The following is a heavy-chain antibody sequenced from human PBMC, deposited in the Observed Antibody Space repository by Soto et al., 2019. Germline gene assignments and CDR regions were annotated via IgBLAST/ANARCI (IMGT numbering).Heavy chain of an antibody. CDR3: AKNGQPPYYYYGMDV. CDR2: ISGYNGDT. V-gene: IGHV1-18*01. D-gene: IGHD2-8*01. J-gene: IGHJ6*02. CDR1: GYTFSRYG. Sequence: QGQLVQSGPEVKKPGASVKVSCKTSGYTFSRYGISWVRQAPGQGLEWMGWISGYNGDTNYAQKVQGRVTMTIDKSTYTAYMELRSLTSDDTDIYYWAKNGQPPYYYYGMDVWGQGTTVTVSS.